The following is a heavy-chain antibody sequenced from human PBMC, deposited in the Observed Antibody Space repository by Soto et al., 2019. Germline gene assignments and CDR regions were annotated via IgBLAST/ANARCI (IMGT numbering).Heavy chain of an antibody. CDR3: ARSADGSDFWSTKSGVWFDH. CDR2: ISAYNGNT. D-gene: IGHD3-3*01. CDR1: GYTFTSYG. V-gene: IGHV1-18*03. Sequence: ASVKVSCKASGYTFTSYGISWVRQAPGQGLEWMGWISAYNGNTNYAQKLQGRVTMTTDTSTSTAYMELRSMRSDDMAVYYCARSADGSDFWSTKSGVWFDHWGPGTLVTVSS. J-gene: IGHJ5*02.